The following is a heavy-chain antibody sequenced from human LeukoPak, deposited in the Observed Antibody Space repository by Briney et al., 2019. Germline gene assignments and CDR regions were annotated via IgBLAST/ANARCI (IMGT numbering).Heavy chain of an antibody. J-gene: IGHJ4*02. CDR1: GFTFSSYA. CDR2: ISGSGGST. V-gene: IGHV3-23*01. CDR3: AKRKGIAMAGHFDY. D-gene: IGHD6-19*01. Sequence: GGSLRLSCAASGFTFSSYAISWVRQAPGKGLEWVSAISGSGGSTYYADSVKGRFTISRDNSKNTLYLQMNSLRAEDTAVYYCAKRKGIAMAGHFDYWGQGTLVTVSS.